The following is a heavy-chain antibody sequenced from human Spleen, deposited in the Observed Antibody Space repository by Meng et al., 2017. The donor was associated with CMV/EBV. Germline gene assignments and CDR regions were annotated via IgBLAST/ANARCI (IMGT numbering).Heavy chain of an antibody. CDR3: ARGGPLIDYYDYFDY. Sequence: SETLSLTCTVSGGSINSYYWSWIRQPPGKGLEWIGYIYYGGSTNYNPSLKSRVTISVDTSKNQFSLKLSSVTAADTAVYYCARGGPLIDYYDYFDYWGQGTLVTVSS. CDR1: GGSINSYY. CDR2: IYYGGST. J-gene: IGHJ4*02. D-gene: IGHD3-22*01. V-gene: IGHV4-59*01.